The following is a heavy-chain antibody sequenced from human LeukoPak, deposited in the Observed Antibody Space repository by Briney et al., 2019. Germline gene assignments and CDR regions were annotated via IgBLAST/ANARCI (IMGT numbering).Heavy chain of an antibody. V-gene: IGHV4-59*01. J-gene: IGHJ3*02. CDR1: GGSISSYY. CDR3: ARYSYCGGDCYDAFDI. CDR2: IYYSGST. Sequence: SETLSPTCTVSGGSISSYYGSWIRQPPGKGLEWIGYIYYSGSTNCNPSLKSRVTISVDTSKNQFSLKLSSVTAADTAVYYCARYSYCGGDCYDAFDIWGQGTMVTVSS. D-gene: IGHD2-21*02.